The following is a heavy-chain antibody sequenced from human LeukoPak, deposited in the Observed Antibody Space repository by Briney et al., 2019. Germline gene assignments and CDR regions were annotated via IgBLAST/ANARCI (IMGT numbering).Heavy chain of an antibody. CDR1: AAISSFY. J-gene: IGHJ5*02. CDR2: VFHTGHT. Sequence: SETLSLTCTVSAAISSFYWSWLRQPPGKGLEWIGYVFHTGHTSYNPSLKSRVTMSLDPSKDQFSLEVTSVTAADTAVYYCAGSIFGYPWFDPWGQGTLVTVSS. V-gene: IGHV4-59*01. CDR3: AGSIFGYPWFDP. D-gene: IGHD3-9*01.